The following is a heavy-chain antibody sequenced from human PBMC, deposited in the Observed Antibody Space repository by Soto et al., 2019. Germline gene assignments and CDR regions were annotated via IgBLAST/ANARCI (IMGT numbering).Heavy chain of an antibody. V-gene: IGHV6-1*01. CDR1: GDSVSSNSAA. Sequence: SQTLSLTCAISGDSVSSNSAAWNWIRQSPSRGLEWLGRTYYRSKWYNDYAVSVKSRITINPDTSKNQFSLQLNSVTATDTAVYYCVRQGFGALHGLVDVWGQGTTVTVSS. CDR3: VRQGFGALHGLVDV. D-gene: IGHD3-10*01. J-gene: IGHJ6*02. CDR2: TYYRSKWYN.